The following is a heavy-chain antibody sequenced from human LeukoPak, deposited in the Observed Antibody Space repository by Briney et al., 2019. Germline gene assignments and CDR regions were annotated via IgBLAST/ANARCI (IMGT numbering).Heavy chain of an antibody. CDR1: GGSFSGYY. Sequence: SETLSLTCAVYGGSFSGYYWSWIRQPPGKGLEWIGEINHSGSTNYNPSLKSRVTISVDTSMNQFSLKLSSVTAADTAVYYCARGLEYSSGWYPRMDYWGQGTLVTVSS. CDR2: INHSGST. J-gene: IGHJ4*02. CDR3: ARGLEYSSGWYPRMDY. V-gene: IGHV4-34*01. D-gene: IGHD6-19*01.